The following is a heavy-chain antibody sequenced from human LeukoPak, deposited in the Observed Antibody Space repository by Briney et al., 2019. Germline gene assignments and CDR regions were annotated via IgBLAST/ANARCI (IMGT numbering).Heavy chain of an antibody. D-gene: IGHD3-9*01. CDR3: AKDRGPYFIAQTDI. CDR1: GFTFSSYA. V-gene: IGHV3-23*01. Sequence: PGGSLRLSCAASGFTFSSYAMSWVRQAPGKGLEWVSAISGSGGSTYHAGSVKGRFTISRDNSKNTLYLQMNSLRAEDTAVYYCAKDRGPYFIAQTDIWGQGTMVTVSS. CDR2: ISGSGGST. J-gene: IGHJ3*02.